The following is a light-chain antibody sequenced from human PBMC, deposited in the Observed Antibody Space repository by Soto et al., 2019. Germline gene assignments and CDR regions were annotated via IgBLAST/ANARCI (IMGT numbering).Light chain of an antibody. Sequence: EVVATQSPGTLSLCPGERATLSFRASPGVSANXLAWSQHRACQTPRLLIFCPSSRATGSPDRLSGSGSGTDFTLTISRLEPDDVAAYYCLQYGSAPLTVGRGTKVDIK. CDR1: PGVSANX. J-gene: IGKJ1*01. CDR2: CPS. CDR3: LQYGSAPLT. V-gene: IGKV3-20*01.